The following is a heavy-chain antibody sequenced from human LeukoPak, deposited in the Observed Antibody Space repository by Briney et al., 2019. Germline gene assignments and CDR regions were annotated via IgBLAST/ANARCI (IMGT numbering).Heavy chain of an antibody. V-gene: IGHV3-23*01. Sequence: GGSLRLSCAVSGFTFSSYAMSWVRQAPGKGLEWVSAISGSGGSTYYADSVKGRFTISRDNSKNTLYLQMNSLRAEDTAVYYCAKDQEWEPPSNSDYWGQGTLVTVSS. D-gene: IGHD1-26*01. J-gene: IGHJ4*02. CDR3: AKDQEWEPPSNSDY. CDR1: GFTFSSYA. CDR2: ISGSGGST.